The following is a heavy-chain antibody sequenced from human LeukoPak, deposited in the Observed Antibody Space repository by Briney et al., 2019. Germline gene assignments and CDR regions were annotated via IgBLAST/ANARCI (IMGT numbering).Heavy chain of an antibody. CDR2: ISAYNGNT. CDR1: GYTFTSYG. CDR3: ARHPSRAKYGGNFGFDY. V-gene: IGHV1-18*01. Sequence: ASVKVSCKASGYTFTSYGISWVRQAPGQGLEWMGWISAYNGNTNYAQKLQGRVTMTTDTSTSTAYMELRSLRSDDTAVYYCARHPSRAKYGGNFGFDYWGQGTLVTVSS. J-gene: IGHJ4*02. D-gene: IGHD4-23*01.